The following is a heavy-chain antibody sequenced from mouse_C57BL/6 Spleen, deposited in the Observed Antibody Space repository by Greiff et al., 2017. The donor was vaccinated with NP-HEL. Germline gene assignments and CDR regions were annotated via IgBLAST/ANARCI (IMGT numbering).Heavy chain of an antibody. CDR2: ISDGGSYT. CDR1: GFTFSSYA. J-gene: IGHJ3*01. CDR3: AREGGGPFAY. V-gene: IGHV5-4*01. Sequence: EVMLVESGGGLVKPGGSLKLSCAASGFTFSSYAMSWVRQTPEKRLEWVATISDGGSYTYYPDNVKGRFTISRDNAKNNLYLQMSHLKSEDTAMYYCAREGGGPFAYWGQGTLVTVSA.